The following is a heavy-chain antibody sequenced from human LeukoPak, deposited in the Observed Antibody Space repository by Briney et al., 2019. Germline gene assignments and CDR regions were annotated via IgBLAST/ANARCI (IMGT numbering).Heavy chain of an antibody. V-gene: IGHV3-30-3*01. CDR1: GFTFSSYA. CDR2: ISYDGSNK. CDR3: ARVRGVGY. J-gene: IGHJ4*02. D-gene: IGHD3-10*01. Sequence: GGSLKLSCAASGFTFSSYAMHWVRQAPGKGLEWVAVISYDGSNKYYADSVKGRFTISRDNSKNTLYLQMNSLRAEDTAVYYCARVRGVGYWGQGTLVTVSS.